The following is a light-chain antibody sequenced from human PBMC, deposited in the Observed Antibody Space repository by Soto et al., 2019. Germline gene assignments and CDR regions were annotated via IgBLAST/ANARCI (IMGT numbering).Light chain of an antibody. CDR3: HQFNNFPQLT. CDR2: DAS. J-gene: IGKJ4*01. Sequence: AVQLTQSPSSLSASVGDRVTITCRASQGISSALAWYQQKPGKAPKLLIYDASSLESGVPSRFSGSGSGTDFTLTISSLQPEDFATYYCHQFNNFPQLTFGGGTKVDNK. V-gene: IGKV1D-13*01. CDR1: QGISSA.